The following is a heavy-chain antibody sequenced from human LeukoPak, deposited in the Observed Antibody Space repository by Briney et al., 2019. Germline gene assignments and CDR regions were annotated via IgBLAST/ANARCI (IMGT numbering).Heavy chain of an antibody. V-gene: IGHV4-59*01. D-gene: IGHD2-2*02. CDR2: IYYSGST. CDR3: ARGAATAATPFDY. Sequence: SETLSLTCTVSGGSISSYYWSWNRQPPGKGLEWIGYIYYSGSTNYNPSLKSRVTISVHTSKNQFSLKLSSVTAADTAVYYCARGAATAATPFDYWGQGTLVTVSS. J-gene: IGHJ4*02. CDR1: GGSISSYY.